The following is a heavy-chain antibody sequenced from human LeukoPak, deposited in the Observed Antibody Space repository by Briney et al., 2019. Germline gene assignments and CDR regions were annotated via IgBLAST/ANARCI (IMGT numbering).Heavy chain of an antibody. CDR3: ARARYDYVWGSYRYDYYFDY. V-gene: IGHV1-3*03. CDR1: EYTFTSYA. J-gene: IGHJ4*02. D-gene: IGHD3-16*02. CDR2: INAGNGDA. Sequence: ASVKVSCKASEYTFTSYAIHWVRQAPGQRLEWMGWINAGNGDAKYSQEFQGRLTITRDTSATTAYMELSSLRSEDTAVYYCARARYDYVWGSYRYDYYFDYWGQGTLVTVSS.